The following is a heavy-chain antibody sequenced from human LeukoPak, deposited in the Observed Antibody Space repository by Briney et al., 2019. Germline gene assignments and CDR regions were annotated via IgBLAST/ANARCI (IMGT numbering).Heavy chain of an antibody. CDR3: ARDLDGYNYSDY. J-gene: IGHJ4*02. V-gene: IGHV1-2*02. Sequence: ASVKVPCKASGYTFTGYYMHWVRQAPGQGLEWMGWINPNSGGTNYAQKFQGRVTMTRDTSISTAYMELSRLRSDDTAVYYCARDLDGYNYSDYWGQGTLVTVSS. CDR2: INPNSGGT. CDR1: GYTFTGYY. D-gene: IGHD5-24*01.